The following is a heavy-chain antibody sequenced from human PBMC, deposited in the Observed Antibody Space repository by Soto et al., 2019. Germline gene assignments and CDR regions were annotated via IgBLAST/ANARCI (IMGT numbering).Heavy chain of an antibody. V-gene: IGHV3-21*01. D-gene: IGHD2-15*01. CDR2: ITSSRSYI. CDR3: ARGGGAAIFDY. CDR1: GFTFTAYD. J-gene: IGHJ4*02. Sequence: PGGSLRLSCAASGFTFTAYDINWVRQAPGKGLEWVSSITSSRSYIYYADSVKGRFTVSKDNARKSLYLQMNSLRAEDTAVYYCARGGGAAIFDYWGQGTLVTVSS.